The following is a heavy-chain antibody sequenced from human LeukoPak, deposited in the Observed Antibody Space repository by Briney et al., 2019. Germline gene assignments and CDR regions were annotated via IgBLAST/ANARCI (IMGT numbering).Heavy chain of an antibody. CDR2: INPNSGGT. CDR1: GYTFTGYY. V-gene: IGHV1-2*04. D-gene: IGHD5-18*01. Sequence: ASVKVSCKASGYTFTGYYMHWVRQAPGQGLEWMGWINPNSGGTNYTQKFQGWVTMTRDTSISTAYMELSRLRSDDTAVYYCASDGWVTTYYFDYWGQGTLVTVSS. J-gene: IGHJ4*02. CDR3: ASDGWVTTYYFDY.